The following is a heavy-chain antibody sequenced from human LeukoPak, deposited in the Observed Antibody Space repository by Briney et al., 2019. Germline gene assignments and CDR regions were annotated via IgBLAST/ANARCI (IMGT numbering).Heavy chain of an antibody. V-gene: IGHV3-49*04. CDR1: GFTFGDYA. Sequence: GGSLRLSCTASGFTFGDYAMSWVRQAPEKGLEWVSFIRSKAYGGTTEYAASVKGRFTISRDDSKSIAYLQMNSLKTEDTAVYYCTRVSLVAASVFFDYWGQGTLVTVSS. D-gene: IGHD2-15*01. CDR3: TRVSLVAASVFFDY. CDR2: IRSKAYGGTT. J-gene: IGHJ4*02.